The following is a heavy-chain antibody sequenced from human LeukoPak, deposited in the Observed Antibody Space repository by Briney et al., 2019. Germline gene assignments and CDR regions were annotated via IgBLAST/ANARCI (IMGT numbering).Heavy chain of an antibody. D-gene: IGHD2-21*02. V-gene: IGHV3-30*18. J-gene: IGHJ4*02. CDR1: GFTFSSYG. CDR3: AKDERWRRSDFHGGFDY. CDR2: ISFDGSTK. Sequence: PGRSLRLSCAASGFTFSSYGIHWARQAPGKGLEWVAFISFDGSTKYYADSVEGRFTISRDNSKNTLYVQMNSLRAEDTAVYYCAKDERWRRSDFHGGFDYWGQGALVTVSS.